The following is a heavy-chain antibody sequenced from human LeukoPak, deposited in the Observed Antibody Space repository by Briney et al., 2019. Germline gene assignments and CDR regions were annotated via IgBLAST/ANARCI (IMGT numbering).Heavy chain of an antibody. D-gene: IGHD1-1*01. Sequence: ASVKVSCKASGGTFSSYAISWVRQAPGRGLEWMGGIIPIFGTANYAQKFQGRVTITADESTSTAYMELSSLRSEDTAVYYCASLGFPVQLERRVDYFDYWGQGTLVTVSS. V-gene: IGHV1-69*13. CDR2: IIPIFGTA. CDR3: ASLGFPVQLERRVDYFDY. CDR1: GGTFSSYA. J-gene: IGHJ4*02.